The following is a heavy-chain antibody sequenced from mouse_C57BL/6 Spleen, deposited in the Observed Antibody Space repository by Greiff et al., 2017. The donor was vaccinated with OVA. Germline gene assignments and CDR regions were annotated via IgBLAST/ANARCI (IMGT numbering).Heavy chain of an antibody. CDR1: GFTFSDYG. J-gene: IGHJ2*01. Sequence: DVMLVESGGGLVKPGGSLKLSCAASGFTFSDYGMHWVRQAPEKGLEWVAYISSGSSTIYYADTVKGRFTISRDNAKNTLFLQMTSLRSEDTAMYYCAREGYYGSSDWGQGTTLTVSS. D-gene: IGHD1-1*01. V-gene: IGHV5-17*01. CDR3: AREGYYGSSD. CDR2: ISSGSSTI.